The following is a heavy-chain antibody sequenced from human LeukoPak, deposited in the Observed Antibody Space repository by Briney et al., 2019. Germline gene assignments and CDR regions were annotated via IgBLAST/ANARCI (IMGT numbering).Heavy chain of an antibody. J-gene: IGHJ6*03. V-gene: IGHV1-24*01. CDR1: GYTLTELS. Sequence: ASVKVSCKVYGYTLTELSMQWVRQAPGKGLEWMGGFDPEDGETIYAQKFQGRVTVTEDTSTDTAYMELSSLRSEDTAVYYCATGLYEVRSTGFTFYYYYTDVWGKGTTVTVSS. D-gene: IGHD5/OR15-5a*01. CDR3: ATGLYEVRSTGFTFYYYYTDV. CDR2: FDPEDGET.